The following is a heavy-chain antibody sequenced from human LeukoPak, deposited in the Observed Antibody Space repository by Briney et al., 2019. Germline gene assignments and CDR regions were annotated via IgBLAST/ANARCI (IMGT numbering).Heavy chain of an antibody. Sequence: GGSLRLSCAASGFTFSSYWMHWVRQAPGKGLVWVSRINTDGSSTSYADSVKGRFTIPRDNAKNSLYLQMSSLRAEDTAVYYCVRDPYSSTWSGLFDYWGQGTLVTVSS. CDR2: INTDGSST. V-gene: IGHV3-74*01. CDR1: GFTFSSYW. J-gene: IGHJ4*02. D-gene: IGHD6-13*01. CDR3: VRDPYSSTWSGLFDY.